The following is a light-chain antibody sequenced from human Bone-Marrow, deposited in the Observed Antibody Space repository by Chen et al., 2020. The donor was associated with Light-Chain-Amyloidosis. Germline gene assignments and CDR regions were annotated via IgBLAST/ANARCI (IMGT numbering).Light chain of an antibody. CDR2: RDT. CDR3: QSADSSGTYEVI. J-gene: IGLJ2*01. CDR1: DLPTKY. V-gene: IGLV3-25*03. Sequence: SYELTQPPSVSVSPGQTARITCSGDDLPTKYAYWYQQNPGQAPVLVLHRDTERPSGISERFSGSSSGTTATLTISGVQAEDEADYHCQSADSSGTYEVIFGGGTKLTVL.